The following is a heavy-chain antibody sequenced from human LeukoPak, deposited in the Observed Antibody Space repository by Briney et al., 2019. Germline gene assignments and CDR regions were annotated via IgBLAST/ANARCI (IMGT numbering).Heavy chain of an antibody. V-gene: IGHV1-69*13. CDR1: GGTSSSYA. J-gene: IGHJ4*02. D-gene: IGHD6-19*01. CDR3: ARDIISSGWLDY. Sequence: SVKVSCKASGGTSSSYAISWVRQAPGQGLEWMGGIIPIFGTANYAQKFQGRVTITADESTSTAYMELSSLRSEDTAVYYCARDIISSGWLDYWGQGTLVTVSS. CDR2: IIPIFGTA.